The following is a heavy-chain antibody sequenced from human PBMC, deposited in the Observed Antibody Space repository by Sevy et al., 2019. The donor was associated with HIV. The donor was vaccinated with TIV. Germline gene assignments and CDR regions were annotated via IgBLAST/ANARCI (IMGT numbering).Heavy chain of an antibody. V-gene: IGHV3-21*01. Sequence: GGSLRLSCAASGFTFSSYSMNWVRQAPGKGLEWVSSISSSSSYISYADSVKGRFTISRDNAKNSLYLQMNSLRAEDTAVYYCARDLTYYYDSSGYGFFDYWGQGTLVTVSS. CDR2: ISSSSSYI. J-gene: IGHJ4*02. CDR1: GFTFSSYS. D-gene: IGHD3-22*01. CDR3: ARDLTYYYDSSGYGFFDY.